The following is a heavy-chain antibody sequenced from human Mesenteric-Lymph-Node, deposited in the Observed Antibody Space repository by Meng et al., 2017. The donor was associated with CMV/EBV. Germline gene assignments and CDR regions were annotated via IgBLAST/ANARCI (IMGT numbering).Heavy chain of an antibody. V-gene: IGHV1-18*01. CDR1: GYTFTNYG. D-gene: IGHD4-17*01. Sequence: ASVKVSCKASGYTFTNYGISWVRQAPGQGLEWIGWINVYNGNRKYAQEVQDRVTLTTDTSTSTAYMELRSLRAEDTAVYYCAKIATVTKGYYFDYWGQGTLVTVSS. J-gene: IGHJ4*02. CDR3: AKIATVTKGYYFDY. CDR2: INVYNGNR.